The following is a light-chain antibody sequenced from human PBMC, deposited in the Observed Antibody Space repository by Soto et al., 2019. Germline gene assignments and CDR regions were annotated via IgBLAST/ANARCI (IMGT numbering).Light chain of an antibody. CDR2: KAS. CDR1: QSISTW. V-gene: IGKV1-5*03. Sequence: DIQMTQSPSTLSASVGDRVTITCRASQSISTWLAWYQQKPGKAPKLLIYKASDLESGVPSRFSDSGSGTEFTFTISSLQPDDFATYYCQQYETFSGTFGPGTKVDIK. J-gene: IGKJ1*01. CDR3: QQYETFSGT.